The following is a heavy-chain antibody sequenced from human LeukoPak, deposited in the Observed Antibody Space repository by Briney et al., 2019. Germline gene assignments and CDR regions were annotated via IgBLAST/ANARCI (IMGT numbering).Heavy chain of an antibody. V-gene: IGHV3-23*01. D-gene: IGHD1-7*01. CDR1: GFTFSSYA. Sequence: GGSLRLSCAASGFTFSSYAMSWVRQAPGKGLEWVSAISGSGGSTYYADSVKGRFTISRDNSKNTLYLQMNSLRAEDTAVYYCAKDRDNWNYGDSWFDPWGQGTLVTVSS. CDR3: AKDRDNWNYGDSWFDP. J-gene: IGHJ5*02. CDR2: ISGSGGST.